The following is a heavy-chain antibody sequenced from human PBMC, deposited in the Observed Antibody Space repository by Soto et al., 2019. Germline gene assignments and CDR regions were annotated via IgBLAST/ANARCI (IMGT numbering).Heavy chain of an antibody. Sequence: EVQLLESGGGLIQPGGSLRLSCSASGFSFSSYAMMWVGQAPGKGLEWVSVISGRGGSSYFADSAKGRFTISRDNSKNMLYLEMNSLRAEDTAIYFCAKGSIEYSASVDCWGQGTLVIVSS. J-gene: IGHJ4*02. D-gene: IGHD1-26*01. CDR1: GFSFSSYA. CDR3: AKGSIEYSASVDC. CDR2: ISGRGGSS. V-gene: IGHV3-23*01.